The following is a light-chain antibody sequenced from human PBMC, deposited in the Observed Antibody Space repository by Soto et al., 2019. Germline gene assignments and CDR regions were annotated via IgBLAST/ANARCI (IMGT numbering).Light chain of an antibody. CDR3: QQYYSSPLT. CDR1: QSVRDRY. V-gene: IGKV3-20*01. CDR2: DTS. Sequence: EIVLTQSPGTLSLSPGERATLSCRASQSVRDRYLAWYQQKPGQAPSLLIYDTSTRATGVPDRFSGSGSGTDFALTISRLEPEDFAVYFCQQYYSSPLTFGQGTKVDIK. J-gene: IGKJ1*01.